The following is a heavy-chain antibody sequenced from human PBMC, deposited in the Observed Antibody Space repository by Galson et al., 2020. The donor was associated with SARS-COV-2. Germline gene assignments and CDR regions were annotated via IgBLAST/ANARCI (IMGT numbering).Heavy chain of an antibody. V-gene: IGHV4-30-4*07. CDR2: VSNSGGT. D-gene: IGHD2-15*01. Sequence: SETLSLTCAVSGGSISSGGYSWTWVRQPPGKGLEWIGHVSNSGGTYYNTSLQSRVSISVDTSKNQFSLKLTSVTAADTAVYYCARDRAGYCSGGSCYGMDVWGQGTTGSVSS. J-gene: IGHJ6*02. CDR3: ARDRAGYCSGGSCYGMDV. CDR1: GGSISSGGYS.